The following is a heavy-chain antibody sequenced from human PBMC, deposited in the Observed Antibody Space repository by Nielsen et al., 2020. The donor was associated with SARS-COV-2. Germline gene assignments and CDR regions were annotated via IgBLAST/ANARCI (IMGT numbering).Heavy chain of an antibody. J-gene: IGHJ6*02. V-gene: IGHV3-21*01. CDR2: ISSSSSYI. CDR1: GFTFSSYS. CDR3: ARDRYCSGGSCYTRDGMDV. D-gene: IGHD2-15*01. Sequence: GESLKISCAASGFTFSSYSMNWVRQAPGKGLEWVSSISSSSSYIYYADSVKGRFTISRDNAKNSLYLQMNSLRAEDTAVYYCARDRYCSGGSCYTRDGMDVWGQGTTVTVSS.